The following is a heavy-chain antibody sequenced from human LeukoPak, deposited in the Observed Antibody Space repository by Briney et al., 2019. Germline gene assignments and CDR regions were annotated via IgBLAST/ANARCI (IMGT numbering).Heavy chain of an antibody. CDR1: GYTFSNYG. Sequence: ASVKVSCKASGYTFSNYGITWVRQAPGQGLEWMGWISAYNGNTNYAQKLQGRVTMTTDTSTSTAYMELRSLRSDDTAVYYCARNLGSYDYVWGSYRSLAFDYWGQGTLVTVSS. CDR3: ARNLGSYDYVWGSYRSLAFDY. J-gene: IGHJ4*02. D-gene: IGHD3-16*02. V-gene: IGHV1-18*01. CDR2: ISAYNGNT.